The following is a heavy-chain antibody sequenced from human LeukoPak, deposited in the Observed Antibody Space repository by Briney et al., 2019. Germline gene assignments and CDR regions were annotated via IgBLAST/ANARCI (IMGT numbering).Heavy chain of an antibody. CDR1: GYTFTGYY. V-gene: IGHV1-2*02. D-gene: IGHD6-13*01. Sequence: ASVKVSCKASGYTFTGYYMHWVRQAPGQGLEWMGWINPNSGGTNYAQKFQGRVTMTRDTSISTAYMELSRLRSDDTAVYYCARGMPCSSSWYEISTYYYYYGMDVWGQGTTVTVSS. CDR2: INPNSGGT. J-gene: IGHJ6*02. CDR3: ARGMPCSSSWYEISTYYYYYGMDV.